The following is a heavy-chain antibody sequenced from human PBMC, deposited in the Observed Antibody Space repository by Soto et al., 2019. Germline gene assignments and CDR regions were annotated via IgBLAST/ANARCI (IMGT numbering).Heavy chain of an antibody. J-gene: IGHJ6*02. CDR2: IYYSGST. Sequence: SETLSLTCTVSGGSISSSSYYWGWIRQPPGKGLEWIGSIYYSGSTYYNPSLKSRVTISVDTSKNQFSLKLSSVTAADTAVYYCATGYRRYYYYGMDVWGQGTTVIVSS. CDR1: GGSISSSSYY. V-gene: IGHV4-39*01. CDR3: ATGYRRYYYYGMDV. D-gene: IGHD3-9*01.